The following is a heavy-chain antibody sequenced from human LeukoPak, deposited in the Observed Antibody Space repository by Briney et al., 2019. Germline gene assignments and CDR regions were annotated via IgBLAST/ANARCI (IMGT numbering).Heavy chain of an antibody. CDR1: GYTFTSYD. D-gene: IGHD3-3*01. CDR2: MNPNSGNT. Sequence: ASVKVSCKASGYTFTSYDINWVRQATGQGLEWMGWMNPNSGNTGYAQKFQGRVTITRNTSISTAYMELSSLRSEDTAVYYCARLGHYDFWSGSDAFDIWGQGTMVTVSS. CDR3: ARLGHYDFWSGSDAFDI. J-gene: IGHJ3*02. V-gene: IGHV1-8*03.